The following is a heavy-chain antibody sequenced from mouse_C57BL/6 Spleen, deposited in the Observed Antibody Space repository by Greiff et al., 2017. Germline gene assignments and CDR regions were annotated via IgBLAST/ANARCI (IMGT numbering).Heavy chain of an antibody. J-gene: IGHJ4*01. CDR1: GFTFSDYG. D-gene: IGHD2-12*01. V-gene: IGHV5-17*01. CDR3: ATYDDYAMDY. Sequence: EVKLVESGGGLVKPGGSLKLSCAASGFTFSDYGMHWVRQAPEKGLEWVAYISSGSSTIYYADTVKGRFIISRDNAKNTLFLQMTSLRSEDTAMYYCATYDDYAMDYWGQGTSVTVSS. CDR2: ISSGSSTI.